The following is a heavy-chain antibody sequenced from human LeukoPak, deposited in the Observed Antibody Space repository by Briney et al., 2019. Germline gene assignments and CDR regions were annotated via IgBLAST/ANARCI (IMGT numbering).Heavy chain of an antibody. J-gene: IGHJ4*02. CDR2: TIPIFGTA. CDR1: GGTFSSYA. CDR3: ASPQRDCSSTSCYVGLFDY. D-gene: IGHD2-2*01. V-gene: IGHV1-69*13. Sequence: GASVKVSCKASGGTFSSYAISWVRQAPGQGLEWMGGTIPIFGTANYAQKFQSRVTITADESTSTAYMELSSLRSEDTAVYYCASPQRDCSSTSCYVGLFDYWGQGTLVTVSS.